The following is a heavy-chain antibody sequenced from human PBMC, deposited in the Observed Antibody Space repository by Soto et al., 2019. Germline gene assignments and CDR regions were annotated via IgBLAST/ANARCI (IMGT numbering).Heavy chain of an antibody. CDR1: GGSISSYY. D-gene: IGHD3-10*01. CDR2: IYYSGST. CDR3: ARDRSNTYFHY. V-gene: IGHV4-59*01. Sequence: QVQLKESGPGLVKPSETLSLTCTVSGGSISSYYWSWIRQPPGKGLEWIGYIYYSGSTNYNPSLKSRVTIPVDTAKNQFSRKLGSVTAADAAVYYWARDRSNTYFHYWGQGTLVTVSS. J-gene: IGHJ4*02.